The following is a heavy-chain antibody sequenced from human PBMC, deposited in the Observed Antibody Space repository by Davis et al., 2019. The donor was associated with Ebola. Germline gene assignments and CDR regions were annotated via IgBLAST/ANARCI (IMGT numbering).Heavy chain of an antibody. CDR2: ISGRDSSV. D-gene: IGHD3-16*01. J-gene: IGHJ4*02. CDR3: ERDGGY. V-gene: IGHV3-48*03. Sequence: GESLKISCAASGFIFDNYGMSWFRQAPGKGLEWVSYISGRDSSVDYADSVRGRFTISRDIAKNSLYLQMDSLRVDDPAVYYCERDGGYWGQGTLVTVSS. CDR1: GFIFDNYG.